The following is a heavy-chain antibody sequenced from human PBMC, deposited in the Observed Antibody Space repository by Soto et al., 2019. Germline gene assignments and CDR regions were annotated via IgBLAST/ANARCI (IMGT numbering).Heavy chain of an antibody. CDR1: GGTFSRYA. V-gene: IGHV1-69*15. CDR3: ARQGSNEYYYYGMDV. D-gene: IGHD3-10*01. Sequence: QVQLVQSGAEVKKPGSSVKVSCKASGGTFSRYAINWVRQAPGQGLEWMGRISRILGTPDYAQRFHGRVTITADESTITAYMELGSLISEDTAVYYCARQGSNEYYYYGMDVWGQGTTVTVSS. CDR2: ISRILGTP. J-gene: IGHJ6*02.